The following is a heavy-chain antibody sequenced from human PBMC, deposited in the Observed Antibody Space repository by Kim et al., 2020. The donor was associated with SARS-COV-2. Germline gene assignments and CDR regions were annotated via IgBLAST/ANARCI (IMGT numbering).Heavy chain of an antibody. CDR1: GGSISSSSYY. D-gene: IGHD3-10*01. J-gene: IGHJ5*02. CDR3: ARPRYXYGSXNLGWFDP. CDR2: IYYSGST. V-gene: IGHV4-39*01. Sequence: SETLSLTCTVSGGSISSSSYYWGWIRQPPGKGLEWIGNIYYSGSTYYNPSLKSRVTISAXTSKNQFSLKLSSVTAADTAVYYCARPRYXYGSXNLGWFDPWGQGTLVTVSS.